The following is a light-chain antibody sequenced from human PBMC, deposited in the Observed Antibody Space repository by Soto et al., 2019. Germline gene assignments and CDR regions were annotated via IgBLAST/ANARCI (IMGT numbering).Light chain of an antibody. Sequence: QSVLTQPPSVSGSPGQSVTISCTGDVGSYRRVSWYQQPPGTAPKLMIYEVSNRPSGVPDRFSGSKSGNTASLTISGLQAEDDGDYYCSLYTSSSTFVFGTGTKLTVL. CDR1: DVGSYRR. CDR2: EVS. J-gene: IGLJ1*01. CDR3: SLYTSSSTFV. V-gene: IGLV2-18*01.